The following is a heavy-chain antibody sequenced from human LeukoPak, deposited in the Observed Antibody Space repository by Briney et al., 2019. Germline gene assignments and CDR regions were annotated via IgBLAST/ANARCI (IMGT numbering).Heavy chain of an antibody. CDR3: AKAPYSSSSGVDY. Sequence: GGSLRLSCAASGFTFSSYAMHWVRQAPGKGLEWVAVISYDGSNKYYADSVKGRFTISRDNSKNTLYLQMNSLRAEDTAVYYCAKAPYSSSSGVDYWGQGTLVTVSS. J-gene: IGHJ4*02. D-gene: IGHD6-6*01. V-gene: IGHV3-30*04. CDR2: ISYDGSNK. CDR1: GFTFSSYA.